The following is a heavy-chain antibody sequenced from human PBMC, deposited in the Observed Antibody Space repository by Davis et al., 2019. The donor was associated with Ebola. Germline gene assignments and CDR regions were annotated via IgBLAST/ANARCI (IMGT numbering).Heavy chain of an antibody. CDR2: ISYDGSNK. J-gene: IGHJ3*02. CDR1: GFTFSSYG. Sequence: GGSLRLSCAASGFTFSSYGMHWVRQAPGKGLEWVAVISYDGSNKYYADSVKGRFTISRDNSKNTLYLQMNSLRAEDTALYYCITPGGQDSGYDVFDIWGQGTMVTVSS. D-gene: IGHD5-12*01. V-gene: IGHV3-30*03. CDR3: ITPGGQDSGYDVFDI.